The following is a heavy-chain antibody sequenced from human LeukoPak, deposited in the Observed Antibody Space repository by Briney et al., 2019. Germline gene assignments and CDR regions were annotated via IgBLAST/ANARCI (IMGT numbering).Heavy chain of an antibody. CDR3: AREDFTDYYDIYYFDY. CDR2: IYHSGST. Sequence: SETLSLTCAVSGGSISSGGYSWSWIRQPPGKGLEWIGYIYHSGSTYYNPSLKSRVTISVDRSKNQFSLKLSSVTAADTAVYYCAREDFTDYYDIYYFDYWGQGTLVTVSS. J-gene: IGHJ4*02. V-gene: IGHV4-30-2*01. D-gene: IGHD3-22*01. CDR1: GGSISSGGYS.